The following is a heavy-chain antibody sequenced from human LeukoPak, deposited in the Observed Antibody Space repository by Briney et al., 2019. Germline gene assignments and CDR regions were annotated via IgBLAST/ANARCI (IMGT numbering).Heavy chain of an antibody. D-gene: IGHD2-2*02. J-gene: IGHJ3*02. V-gene: IGHV4-30-4*08. CDR3: ARAGVVPAAINRAFDI. CDR1: GGSIISGDYY. CDR2: IYHNGDA. Sequence: SETLSLTCIVSGGSIISGDYYWSWIRQPPGKGLEWIGYIYHNGDAYYNPSLKSRVSISVDTSKNQFSLKLSSVTAADTAVYYCARAGVVPAAINRAFDIWGQGSVVTVSS.